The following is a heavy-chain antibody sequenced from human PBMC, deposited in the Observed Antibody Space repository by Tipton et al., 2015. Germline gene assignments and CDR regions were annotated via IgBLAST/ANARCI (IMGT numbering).Heavy chain of an antibody. CDR2: ISYTETS. Sequence: TLSLTCTVSGASVSSGPYYWSWLRQHPGKGLQWIGYISYTETSHYNPSLKSRVTISVDSSKNQFSLKLTSVTAADTAVYYCARDLEHGMDVWGQGTTVTVSS. V-gene: IGHV4-61*01. CDR1: GASVSSGPYY. J-gene: IGHJ6*02. CDR3: ARDLEHGMDV. D-gene: IGHD3-3*01.